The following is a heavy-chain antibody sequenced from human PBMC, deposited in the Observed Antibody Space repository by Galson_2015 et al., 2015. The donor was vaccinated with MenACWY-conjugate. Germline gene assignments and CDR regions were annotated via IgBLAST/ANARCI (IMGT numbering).Heavy chain of an antibody. CDR2: IYWDDDK. D-gene: IGHD3-10*01. Sequence: PALVKPTQTLTLTCTFSGFSLSISGVGVGWIRQPPGKALEWLALIYWDDDKRYSPSLKSRLTITKDTSKNQVVLTMTNMDPVDTATYYCAHSIIWFGELSPYYFDYWGQGTLVTVSS. J-gene: IGHJ4*02. CDR1: GFSLSISGVG. V-gene: IGHV2-5*02. CDR3: AHSIIWFGELSPYYFDY.